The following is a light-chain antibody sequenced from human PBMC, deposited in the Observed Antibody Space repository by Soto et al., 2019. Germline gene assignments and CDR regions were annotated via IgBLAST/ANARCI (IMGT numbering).Light chain of an antibody. V-gene: IGLV2-23*01. CDR3: SSYAGAVV. J-gene: IGLJ2*01. CDR1: SSGVENYNL. CDR2: EGS. Sequence: QSALTQPASVSGSPGQSITLSCTRTSSGVENYNLVSWYQHHPGKAPKLMIYEGSQRPSGVSDRFSGSKSGNTASLTISGLQAEDDADYYCSSYAGAVVFGGGTKVTVL.